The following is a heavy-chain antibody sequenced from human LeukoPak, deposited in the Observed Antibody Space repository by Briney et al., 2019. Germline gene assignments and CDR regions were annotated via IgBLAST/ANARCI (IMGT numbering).Heavy chain of an antibody. D-gene: IGHD4-17*01. CDR2: IYYSGST. V-gene: IGHV4-59*08. Sequence: SETLSLTCTVSGGSITNYYRSWIRQPPGKGLEWIGYIYYSGSTNYNPSLKSRVTTSVDKSKNQFSLKLSSVTAADTAVYYCARTDADYDDYGRDYYYYMDVWGKGTTVTVSS. CDR3: ARTDADYDDYGRDYYYYMDV. J-gene: IGHJ6*03. CDR1: GGSITNYY.